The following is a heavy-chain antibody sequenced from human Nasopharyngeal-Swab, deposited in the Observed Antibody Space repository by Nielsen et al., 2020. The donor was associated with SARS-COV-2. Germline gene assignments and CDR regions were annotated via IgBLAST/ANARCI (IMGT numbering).Heavy chain of an antibody. CDR3: ARDLGDDAFDI. CDR2: ISSSSSYI. CDR1: GFTFSSYS. J-gene: IGHJ3*02. Sequence: GESLKISCVASGFTFSSYSMNWVRQAPGKGLEWVSSISSSSSYIYYADSVKGRFTISRDNAKNSLYLQMNSLRAEDTAVYYCARDLGDDAFDIWGQGTMVTVSS. D-gene: IGHD3-16*01. V-gene: IGHV3-21*01.